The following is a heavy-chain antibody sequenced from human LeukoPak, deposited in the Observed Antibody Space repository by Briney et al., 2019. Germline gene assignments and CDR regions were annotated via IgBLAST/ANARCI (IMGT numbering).Heavy chain of an antibody. J-gene: IGHJ4*02. CDR2: IDWDDDK. V-gene: IGHV2-70*01. CDR3: ARTYYYDSSGYLGLFDY. D-gene: IGHD3-22*01. Sequence: SGPTLVNPTQTLTLTCTFSGFSLSTSGMCVSWIRQPPGKALEWLALIDWDDDKYYSTSLKTRLTISKDTSKSQVVLTMTNMDPVDTATYYCARTYYYDSSGYLGLFDYWGQGTLVTVSS. CDR1: GFSLSTSGMC.